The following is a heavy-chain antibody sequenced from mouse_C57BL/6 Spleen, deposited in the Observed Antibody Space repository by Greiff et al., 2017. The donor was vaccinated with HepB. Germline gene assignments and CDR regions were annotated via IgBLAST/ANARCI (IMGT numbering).Heavy chain of an antibody. Sequence: EVKVVESGGDLVKPGGSLKLSCAASGFTFSSYGMSWVRQTPDKRLEWVATISSGGSYTYYPDSVKGRFTISRDNAKNTLYLQMSSLKSEDTAMYYCARQMGNAYAMDYWGQGTSVTVSS. CDR1: GFTFSSYG. J-gene: IGHJ4*01. CDR3: ARQMGNAYAMDY. V-gene: IGHV5-6*01. D-gene: IGHD2-1*01. CDR2: ISSGGSYT.